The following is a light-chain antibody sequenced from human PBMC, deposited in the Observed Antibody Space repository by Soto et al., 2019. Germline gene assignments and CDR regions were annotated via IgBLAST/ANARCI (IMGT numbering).Light chain of an antibody. Sequence: QSVLTQPPSVSEAPRQRVTISCSGSSSNIGNNAVNWYQHLPGEAPKLLIYYDDLLPSGVPDRFSGSKSDNTASLTISGLQADDEADYFCCSYAGTYTGVFGGGTKVTVL. J-gene: IGLJ3*02. V-gene: IGLV1-36*01. CDR3: CSYAGTYTGV. CDR2: YDD. CDR1: SSNIGNNA.